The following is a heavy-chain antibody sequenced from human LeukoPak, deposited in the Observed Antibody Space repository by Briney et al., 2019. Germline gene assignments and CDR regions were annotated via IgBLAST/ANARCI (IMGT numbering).Heavy chain of an antibody. CDR2: IYTSGST. D-gene: IGHD2-21*02. CDR1: GGSISSGSYY. J-gene: IGHJ5*02. V-gene: IGHV4-61*02. CDR3: ARERVWRYCGGDSCCWFDP. Sequence: NPSQTLSLTCTVSGGSISSGSYYWSWIRQPAGKGLEWIGRIYTSGSTNYNPSLKSRVTISVDTSKNQFSLKLSSVTAADTAVYYCARERVWRYCGGDSCCWFDPWGQGTLVTVSS.